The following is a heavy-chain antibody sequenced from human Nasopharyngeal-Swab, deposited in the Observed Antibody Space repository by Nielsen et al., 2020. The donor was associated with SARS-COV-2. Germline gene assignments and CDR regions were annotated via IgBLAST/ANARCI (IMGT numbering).Heavy chain of an antibody. J-gene: IGHJ4*02. V-gene: IGHV4-39*01. D-gene: IGHD6-19*01. CDR2: IFYSGNT. CDR1: GGSISSSSYY. Sequence: SETLSLTCTVSGGSISSSSYYWGWIRQPPGKGLEWIGSIFYSGNTDYNSSLKSRVTISVDTSKNQFSLKLSSVTAADTAVYYCVRLAIAVAVDWGQGTLVTVSS. CDR3: VRLAIAVAVD.